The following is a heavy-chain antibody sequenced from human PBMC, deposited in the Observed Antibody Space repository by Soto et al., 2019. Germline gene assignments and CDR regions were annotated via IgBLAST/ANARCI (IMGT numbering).Heavy chain of an antibody. Sequence: SVKVSCKACGGTLSSYAISWVRQAHGQGLEWMGGIIPIFGTANYAQKFQGRVTITADESTSTAYMELSSLRSEDTAVYYCARDLTLSNWFDPWGQGTLVTVSS. J-gene: IGHJ5*02. V-gene: IGHV1-69*13. CDR3: ARDLTLSNWFDP. CDR1: GGTLSSYA. CDR2: IIPIFGTA.